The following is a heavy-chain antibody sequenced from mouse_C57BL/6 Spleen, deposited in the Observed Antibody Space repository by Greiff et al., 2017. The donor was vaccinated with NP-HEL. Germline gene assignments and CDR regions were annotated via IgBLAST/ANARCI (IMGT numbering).Heavy chain of an antibody. CDR2: ISAGGSYT. Sequence: EVQGVESGGGLVKPGGSLKLSCAASGFTFSSYAMSWVRQTPEKRLEWVATISAGGSYTYYPDNVKGRFTISRANAKNNLYLQMSHLKSEDTAMYYCARDDPLFADWGQGTLVTVSA. J-gene: IGHJ3*01. CDR1: GFTFSSYA. CDR3: ARDDPLFAD. V-gene: IGHV5-4*01.